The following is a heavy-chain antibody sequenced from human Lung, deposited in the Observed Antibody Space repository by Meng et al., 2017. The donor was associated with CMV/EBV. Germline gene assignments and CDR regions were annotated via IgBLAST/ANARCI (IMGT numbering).Heavy chain of an antibody. V-gene: IGHV4-30-4*08. Sequence: SETLSLXCTVSGASIDSDNYYWSWIRQPPGKGLEWIGYIYYSGSSFYNPSLKSRVTISLNMSKNQFSLYLSSVTAADTAVYYCARADYYDFMDVWGQGTTVTVSS. CDR1: GASIDSDNYY. CDR3: ARADYYDFMDV. J-gene: IGHJ6*02. CDR2: IYYSGSS.